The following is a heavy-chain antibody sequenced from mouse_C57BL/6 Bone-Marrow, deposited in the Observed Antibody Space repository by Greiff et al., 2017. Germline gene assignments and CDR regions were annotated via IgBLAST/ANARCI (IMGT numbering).Heavy chain of an antibody. J-gene: IGHJ1*03. CDR3: ARGAYRYFDV. CDR1: GYTFTSYW. CDR2: IRPNSGST. Sequence: QVQLQQPGAELVKPGASVKLSCKASGYTFTSYWMHWVRQRPGQGLEWIGMIRPNSGSTNYNEKFKSKDTLSVDKSSITAYMQLSSLTSEDSAVYYCARGAYRYFDVWGTGTTVTVSS. V-gene: IGHV1-64*01.